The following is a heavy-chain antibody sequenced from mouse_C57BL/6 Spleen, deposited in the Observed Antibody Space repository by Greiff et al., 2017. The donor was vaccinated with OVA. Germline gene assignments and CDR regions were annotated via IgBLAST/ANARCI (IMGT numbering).Heavy chain of an antibody. V-gene: IGHV1-42*01. J-gene: IGHJ4*01. CDR3: ASDYSTYGGAMDY. CDR1: GYSFTGYY. CDR2: INPSTGGT. D-gene: IGHD2-13*01. Sequence: VQLKESGPELVKPGASVKISCKASGYSFTGYYMNWVKQSPEKSLEWIGEINPSTGGTTYNQKFKAKATLTVDKSSSTAYMQLKSLTSEDSAVYYCASDYSTYGGAMDYWGQGTSVTVSS.